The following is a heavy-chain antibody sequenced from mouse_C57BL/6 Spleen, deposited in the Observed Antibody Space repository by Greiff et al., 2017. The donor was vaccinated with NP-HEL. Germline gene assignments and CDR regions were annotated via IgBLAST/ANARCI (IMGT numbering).Heavy chain of an antibody. Sequence: VHLVESGPGLVAPSQSLSITYTVSGFSLTSYGVDWVRQPPGKGLEWLGVIWGGGSTNYNSALMSRLSISKDNSKSQVFLKMNSLQTDDTAMYXCAKHSDYDEGGYAMGCWGQGTSVTVSS. CDR3: AKHSDYDEGGYAMGC. D-gene: IGHD2-4*01. V-gene: IGHV2-9*01. CDR2: IWGGGST. CDR1: GFSLTSYG. J-gene: IGHJ4*01.